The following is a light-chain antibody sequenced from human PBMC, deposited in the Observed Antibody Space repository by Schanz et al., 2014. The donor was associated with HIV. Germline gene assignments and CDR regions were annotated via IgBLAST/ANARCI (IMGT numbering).Light chain of an antibody. J-gene: IGLJ3*02. CDR3: SSYAATSNVL. V-gene: IGLV2-8*01. CDR2: EVT. Sequence: QSALTQPPSASGSPGQSVTISCTGTNSDVGGYNYVSWYRQHPGKAPKLIIYEVTKRPSGVPDRFSGSKSGNTASLIVSGLQAEDEAEYYCSSYAATSNVLFGGGTKLTVL. CDR1: NSDVGGYNY.